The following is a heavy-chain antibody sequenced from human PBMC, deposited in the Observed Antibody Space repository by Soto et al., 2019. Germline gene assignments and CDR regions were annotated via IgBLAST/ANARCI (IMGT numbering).Heavy chain of an antibody. D-gene: IGHD3-22*01. CDR3: SHSDRSELDY. J-gene: IGHJ4*02. Sequence: QITLKESGPTLVKPTQTLTLTCTFSGFSLSTSGVGVGWIRQPPGKALEWLALIYWDDDKRYSPSLKSRLNITKYTCKGPVALTITTMDPVDTATYYCSHSDRSELDYWGRGTLVTVSS. CDR1: GFSLSTSGVG. CDR2: IYWDDDK. V-gene: IGHV2-5*02.